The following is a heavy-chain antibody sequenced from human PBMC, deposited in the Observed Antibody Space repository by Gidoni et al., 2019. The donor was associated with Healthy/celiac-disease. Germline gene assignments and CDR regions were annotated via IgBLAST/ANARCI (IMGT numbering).Heavy chain of an antibody. CDR2: MYSGGST. V-gene: IGHV3-66*02. CDR1: GFTVSRNY. D-gene: IGHD3-22*01. Sequence: EVQLVASGGGLVQPGGSLRLSCAASGFTVSRNYMSWVRQPPGKGLEWVSVMYSGGSTYYADSVKVRFTISSDNSKNTLYLQMTSLSAEDTAVYYCARESWRYSSVYYSDYWGQGTLVTVSS. J-gene: IGHJ4*02. CDR3: ARESWRYSSVYYSDY.